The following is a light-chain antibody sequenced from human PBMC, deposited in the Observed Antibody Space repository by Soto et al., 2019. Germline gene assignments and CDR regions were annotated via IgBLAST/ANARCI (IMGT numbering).Light chain of an antibody. CDR1: QAISSH. CDR2: AAT. Sequence: DIQLTQSPSSLSASLGDTVSVTCRASQAISSHLNWYQHNPGRAPRLLIYAATRLQSGAPSRFSGSGSGTVFTLTISSLQLEDFATYYCPQTFPTPLTFC. CDR3: PQTFPTPLT. V-gene: IGKV1-39*01. J-gene: IGKJ1*01.